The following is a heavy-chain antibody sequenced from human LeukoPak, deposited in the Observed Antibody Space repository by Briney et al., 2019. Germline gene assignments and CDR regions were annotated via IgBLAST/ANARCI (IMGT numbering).Heavy chain of an antibody. V-gene: IGHV3-30-3*01. J-gene: IGHJ4*02. CDR2: ISYDGSNK. CDR3: ARGGEGYLDY. Sequence: GGSLRLSCAASGFTFSSYAMHWVRQAPGKGLGWVAVISYDGSNKYYADSVKGRFTISRDNSKNTLYLQMNSLRAEDTAVYYCARGGEGYLDYWGQGTLVTVSS. CDR1: GFTFSSYA.